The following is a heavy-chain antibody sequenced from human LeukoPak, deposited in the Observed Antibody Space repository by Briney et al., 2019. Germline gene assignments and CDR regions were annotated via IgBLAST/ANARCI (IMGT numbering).Heavy chain of an antibody. J-gene: IGHJ4*02. CDR2: IYYSGST. CDR3: ARHTQLRYSDPYWDY. CDR1: GGSISSYY. Sequence: SETLSLTCTVSGGSISSYYWSWIRQPPGKGLEWIGYIYYSGSTNYNPSLKSRVTISVDTSKNQFSLKLSSVTAADTAVYYCARHTQLRYSDPYWDYWGQGTLVTVSS. D-gene: IGHD3-9*01. V-gene: IGHV4-59*08.